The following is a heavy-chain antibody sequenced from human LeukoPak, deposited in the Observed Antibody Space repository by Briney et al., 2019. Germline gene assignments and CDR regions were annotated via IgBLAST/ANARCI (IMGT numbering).Heavy chain of an antibody. CDR2: ISAYNGNT. V-gene: IGHV1-18*04. Sequence: ASVKVSCKASGYTFTSYGISWVRQAAGQGLEWMGWISAYNGNTNYAQKLQGRVTMTTDTSTSTAYMELRSLRSDDTAVCYCARDPYGSGSYYNSLFEYWGQGTLVTVSS. D-gene: IGHD3-10*01. CDR1: GYTFTSYG. CDR3: ARDPYGSGSYYNSLFEY. J-gene: IGHJ4*02.